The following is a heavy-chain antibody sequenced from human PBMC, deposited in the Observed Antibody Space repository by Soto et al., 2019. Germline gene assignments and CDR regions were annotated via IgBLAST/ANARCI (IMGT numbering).Heavy chain of an antibody. CDR2: INSDGSTT. CDR3: ERGYSGKYRIEY. Sequence: WLSXRLSCSSSVFTFINYWIHLFRRAPGQGLVWVSRINSDGSTTTYSDSVKGRLTISRDNAKNTLYLKVKSLRAEDTAVYYCERGYSGKYRIEYWGQGTQV. J-gene: IGHJ4*02. V-gene: IGHV3-74*01. D-gene: IGHD1-26*01. CDR1: VFTFINYW.